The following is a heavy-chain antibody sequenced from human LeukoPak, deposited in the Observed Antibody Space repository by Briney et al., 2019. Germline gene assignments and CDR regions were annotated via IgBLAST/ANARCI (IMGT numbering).Heavy chain of an antibody. CDR1: GGSISSSSYY. CDR2: IYYSGST. J-gene: IGHJ6*03. CDR3: ARFSYYYYYMDV. V-gene: IGHV4-39*01. Sequence: SETLSLTCIVSGGSISSSSYYWGWIRQPPGKELEWIGSIYYSGSTYYNPSLKSRVTISVDTSKIQFSLKLSSVTAAATAVYYCARFSYYYYYMDVWGKGTTVTVSS.